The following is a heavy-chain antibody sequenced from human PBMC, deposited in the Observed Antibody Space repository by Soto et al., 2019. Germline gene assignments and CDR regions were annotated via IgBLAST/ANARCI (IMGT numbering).Heavy chain of an antibody. Sequence: QVQLVQSGAEVKKPGASVKVSCKASGYTFSGYYMHWVRQAPGQGLEWMGWINPNSGGTNYAQKFQGWVTMTRDTSISTAYMELSRQRSDDTAVYYCARGFGEENYYGMDVWGQGTTVTVSS. CDR2: INPNSGGT. J-gene: IGHJ6*02. CDR1: GYTFSGYY. CDR3: ARGFGEENYYGMDV. D-gene: IGHD3-10*01. V-gene: IGHV1-2*04.